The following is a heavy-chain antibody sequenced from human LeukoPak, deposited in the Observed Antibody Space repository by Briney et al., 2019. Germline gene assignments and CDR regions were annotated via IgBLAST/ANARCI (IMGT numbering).Heavy chain of an antibody. CDR3: ASLLILSSSLREDWFDP. CDR1: GGSISSGDYY. J-gene: IGHJ5*02. Sequence: PSQTLSLTCTVSGGSISSGDYYWSWIRQPPGKGLEWIGYIYYSGSTYYNPSLKSRVTISVDTSKNQFSLKLSSVTAADTAVYYCASLLILSSSLREDWFDPWGQGTLVTVSS. CDR2: IYYSGST. D-gene: IGHD6-13*01. V-gene: IGHV4-30-4*08.